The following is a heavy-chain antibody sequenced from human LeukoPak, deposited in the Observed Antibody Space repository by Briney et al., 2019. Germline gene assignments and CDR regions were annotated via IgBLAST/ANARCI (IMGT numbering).Heavy chain of an antibody. D-gene: IGHD6-19*01. CDR2: IYYSGST. J-gene: IGHJ6*03. Sequence: SETLSLTCTVSGGSISSYYWSWIRQPPGKGLAWIGYIYYSGSTNYNPSLKSRVTISVDTSKNQFSLKLSSVTAADTAVYYCAREADRSGWYAGGMDVWGKGTTVTVSS. CDR3: AREADRSGWYAGGMDV. CDR1: GGSISSYY. V-gene: IGHV4-59*01.